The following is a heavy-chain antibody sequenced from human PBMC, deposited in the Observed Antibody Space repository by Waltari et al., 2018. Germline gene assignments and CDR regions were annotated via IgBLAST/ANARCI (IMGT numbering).Heavy chain of an antibody. CDR1: NDSMKSSS. Sequence: QVQLQESGPGLVKPSETLSLTCTVPNDSMKSSSWSWIRQAPGKGLEWIGSLSDSGRTNYNPSLKSRLTLFLDMSKNHFSLKLSSVTTADTALYYCARLSSISVSPRFDFWGQGTLVTVS. J-gene: IGHJ4*02. CDR2: LSDSGRT. V-gene: IGHV4-59*01. CDR3: ARLSSISVSPRFDF. D-gene: IGHD3-10*01.